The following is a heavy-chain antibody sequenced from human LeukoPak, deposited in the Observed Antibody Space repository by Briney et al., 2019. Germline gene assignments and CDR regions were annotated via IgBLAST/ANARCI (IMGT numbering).Heavy chain of an antibody. CDR3: ARDYSRSQNYFDF. CDR2: IYYSGNI. CDR1: GGSVSSSIYY. D-gene: IGHD5-18*01. V-gene: IGHV4-61*01. J-gene: IGHJ4*02. Sequence: SETLSLTCTVSGGSVSSSIYYWSWIRQPPGKGLEWIGYIYYSGNISYNPSLTSRVTISLDTSKNQFSLKLSSVTAADTAVYYCARDYSRSQNYFDFWGQGTLVSVSS.